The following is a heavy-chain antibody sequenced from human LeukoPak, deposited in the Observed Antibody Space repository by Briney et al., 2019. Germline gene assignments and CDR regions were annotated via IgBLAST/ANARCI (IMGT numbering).Heavy chain of an antibody. CDR1: GGSISSGGYS. Sequence: SETLSLTCAVSGGSISSGGYSWSWIRQPPGKGLEWIGYIYHSGSTYYNPSLKSRVTISVHRSKNQFSLKLSSVTAADTAVYYCARGAPYLWDAFDIWGQGTMVTVSS. CDR2: IYHSGST. CDR3: ARGAPYLWDAFDI. D-gene: IGHD2-21*01. J-gene: IGHJ3*02. V-gene: IGHV4-30-2*01.